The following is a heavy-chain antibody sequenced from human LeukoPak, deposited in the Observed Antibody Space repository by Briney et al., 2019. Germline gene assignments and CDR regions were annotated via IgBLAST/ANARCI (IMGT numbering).Heavy chain of an antibody. D-gene: IGHD6-19*01. CDR3: AKARGVAGTFFDY. V-gene: IGHV3-23*01. CDR1: GFTFRNYV. CDR2: ISGSGGSI. Sequence: GGSLRLSCAASGFTFRNYVMTWVRQAPGKGLEWVSGISGSGGSIYYADSVKGRFTISRDNSKNTLYLQMNSLRAEDTAIYYCAKARGVAGTFFDYWGQGTLVTVSS. J-gene: IGHJ4*02.